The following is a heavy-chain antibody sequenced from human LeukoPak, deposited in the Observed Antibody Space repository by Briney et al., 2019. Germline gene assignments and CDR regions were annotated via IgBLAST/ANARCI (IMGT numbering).Heavy chain of an antibody. J-gene: IGHJ5*02. CDR2: IYYSGST. D-gene: IGHD2-2*02. CDR1: GGSISSSSYY. CDR3: ARAPNCSSTSCYRGNNWFDP. Sequence: SETLSLTCIVSGGSISSSSYYWGWIRLPPGKGLEWIGSIYYSGSTYYNPSLKSRVTISVDTSKNQFSLKLSSVTAADTAVYYCARAPNCSSTSCYRGNNWFDPWGQGTLVTVSS. V-gene: IGHV4-39*07.